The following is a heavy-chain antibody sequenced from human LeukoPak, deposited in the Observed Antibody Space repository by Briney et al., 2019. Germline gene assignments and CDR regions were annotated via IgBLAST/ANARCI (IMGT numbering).Heavy chain of an antibody. J-gene: IGHJ4*02. Sequence: SETLSLTCAVYGGSFSGYYWSWIRQPPGKGLEWIGSIYHSGITHYIPSLQSRVSTSIDTSKNQFSLKLSSVTAADTAVYYCARTTGLIDYWGQGTLVTVSS. D-gene: IGHD1-1*01. CDR3: ARTTGLIDY. V-gene: IGHV4-34*01. CDR1: GGSFSGYY. CDR2: IYHSGIT.